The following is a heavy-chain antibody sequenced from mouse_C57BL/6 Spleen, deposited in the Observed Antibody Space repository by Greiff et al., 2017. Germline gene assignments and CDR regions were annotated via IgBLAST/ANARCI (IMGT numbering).Heavy chain of an antibody. CDR2: IDPSDSYT. CDR1: GYTFTSYW. V-gene: IGHV1-59*01. J-gene: IGHJ4*01. CDR3: ARGGDYDRVYYAMDD. D-gene: IGHD2-4*01. Sequence: VQLQQPGAELVRPGTSVKLSCKASGYTFTSYWMHWVKQRPGQGLEWIGVIDPSDSYTNYNQKFKGKATLTVDTSSSTAYMQLSSLTSEDSAVYYCARGGDYDRVYYAMDDWGQGTSVTVSS.